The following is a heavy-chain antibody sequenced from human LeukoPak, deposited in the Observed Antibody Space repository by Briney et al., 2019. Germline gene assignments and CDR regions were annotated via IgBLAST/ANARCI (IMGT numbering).Heavy chain of an antibody. CDR1: GFTFSSYA. CDR3: AKDSCSSNSCPIEY. Sequence: GRSLRLSCAASGFTFSSYAMHWVRQAPGKGLEWVAVISYDGSNKYYADSVKGRFTISRDNSKNTLYLQMNSLRAEDTAVYYCAKDSCSSNSCPIEYWGQGTLVTVSS. CDR2: ISYDGSNK. D-gene: IGHD2-2*01. J-gene: IGHJ4*02. V-gene: IGHV3-30-3*02.